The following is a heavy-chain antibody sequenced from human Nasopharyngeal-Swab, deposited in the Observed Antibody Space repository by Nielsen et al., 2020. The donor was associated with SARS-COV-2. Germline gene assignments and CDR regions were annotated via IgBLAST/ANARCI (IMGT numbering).Heavy chain of an antibody. CDR2: IYYSGSP. Sequence: GSLRLSCTVSGGSFDAYYWTWLRQRPGKGLEWIGYIYYSGSPNYKSSLKSRVTISVDTSKNQFSLSLRSVTAADTAVYYCARGNGYCSGGSCFHWFDPWGQGTLVTVSS. D-gene: IGHD2-15*01. CDR1: GGSFDAYY. V-gene: IGHV4-59*01. CDR3: ARGNGYCSGGSCFHWFDP. J-gene: IGHJ5*02.